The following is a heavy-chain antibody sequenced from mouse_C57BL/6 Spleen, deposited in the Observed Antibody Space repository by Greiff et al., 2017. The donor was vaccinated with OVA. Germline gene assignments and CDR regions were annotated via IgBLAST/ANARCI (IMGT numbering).Heavy chain of an antibody. Sequence: VQLKQSGPELVKPGASVKISCKASGYTFTDYYMNWVKQSHGKSLEWIGDINPNNGGTSYNQKFKGKATLTVDKSSSTAYMELRSLTSEDSAVYYCASYGNYAMDYWGQGTSVTVSS. CDR1: GYTFTDYY. CDR2: INPNNGGT. J-gene: IGHJ4*01. CDR3: ASYGNYAMDY. V-gene: IGHV1-26*01. D-gene: IGHD2-1*01.